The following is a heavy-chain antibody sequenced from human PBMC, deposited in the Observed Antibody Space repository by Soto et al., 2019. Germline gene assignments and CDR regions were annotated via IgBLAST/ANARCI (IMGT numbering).Heavy chain of an antibody. CDR2: IYSGGST. CDR3: ASDRAGEQQLVRTFPSWYFDL. CDR1: GFTVSSNY. J-gene: IGHJ2*01. D-gene: IGHD6-13*01. V-gene: IGHV3-53*01. Sequence: EVQLVESGGGLIQPGGSLRLSCAASGFTVSSNYMSWVRQAPGKGLEWVSVIYSGGSTYYADSVKGRFTISRDNSKNTLYLQMNSRRAEDKAVYYCASDRAGEQQLVRTFPSWYFDLWGRGTLVTVSS.